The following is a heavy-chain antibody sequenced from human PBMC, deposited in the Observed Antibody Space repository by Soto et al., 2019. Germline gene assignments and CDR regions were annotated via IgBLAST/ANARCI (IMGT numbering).Heavy chain of an antibody. CDR3: ARDADILTGSDAFDI. D-gene: IGHD3-9*01. Sequence: QVQLVESGGGLVKPGGSLRLSCAASGFTFSDYYMSWIRQAPGKELEWVSYISSSSSYTNYADSVKGRFTISRDNAKNSLYLQMNSLRAEDTAVYYCARDADILTGSDAFDIWGQGTMVTVSS. V-gene: IGHV3-11*05. CDR2: ISSSSSYT. CDR1: GFTFSDYY. J-gene: IGHJ3*02.